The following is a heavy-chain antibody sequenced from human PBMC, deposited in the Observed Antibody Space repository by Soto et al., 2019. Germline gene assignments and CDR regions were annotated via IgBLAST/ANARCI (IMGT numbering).Heavy chain of an antibody. Sequence: EVQLVESGGGLVKPGGSLRLSCAASGFSFSSYSMNWVRQAPGKGLERVSSISSSSSYIYYADSVKGRFTISRDNAKNSLYLQMNSLRAEDTAVYYCARSPSMTTVSLDYWGQGTLVTVSS. J-gene: IGHJ4*02. CDR1: GFSFSSYS. V-gene: IGHV3-21*01. CDR2: ISSSSSYI. CDR3: ARSPSMTTVSLDY. D-gene: IGHD4-17*01.